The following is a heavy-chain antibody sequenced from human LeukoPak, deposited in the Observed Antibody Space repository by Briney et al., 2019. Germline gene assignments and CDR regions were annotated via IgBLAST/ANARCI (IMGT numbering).Heavy chain of an antibody. D-gene: IGHD3-10*01. CDR1: GFTFSNYA. CDR3: ARGSFYNHYYPFDP. Sequence: GSLRLSCAASGFTFSNYAMHWVRQAPGKGLEWVAVISYDASNKYYADSVKGRFTISRDNSKNTLYLQMNSLRSEDTAVYYCARGSFYNHYYPFDPWGQGTLVTVSS. J-gene: IGHJ5*02. V-gene: IGHV3-30-3*01. CDR2: ISYDASNK.